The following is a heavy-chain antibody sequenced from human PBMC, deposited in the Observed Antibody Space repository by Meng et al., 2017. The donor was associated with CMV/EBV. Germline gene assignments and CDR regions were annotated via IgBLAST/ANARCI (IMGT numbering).Heavy chain of an antibody. D-gene: IGHD3-3*01. Sequence: GGSLRLSCAASGFTFSNFGMHWVRQAPGKGLEWVAVIWYDGSNKYYADSVKGRFTIPRDNSKNTLYLQMNRLRAEDTAVYYCAKAFWSGYYTGGGRGFFFDYWGQGTLVTVSS. CDR1: GFTFSNFG. CDR2: IWYDGSNK. J-gene: IGHJ4*02. CDR3: AKAFWSGYYTGGGRGFFFDY. V-gene: IGHV3-33*06.